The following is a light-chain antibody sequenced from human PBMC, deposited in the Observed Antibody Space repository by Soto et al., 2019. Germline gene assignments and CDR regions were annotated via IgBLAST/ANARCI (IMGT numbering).Light chain of an antibody. CDR2: CAS. V-gene: IGKV3-15*01. Sequence: EIVMTQSPATLSVSPGERATLSCRASQSISSKLGWYQQRPGQAPRLLIYCASTRATGIPARFSGSGSGTEFTLTISSLPSEDSAVYYCQQYNSWTTITFGQGTRLEIK. CDR1: QSISSK. J-gene: IGKJ5*01. CDR3: QQYNSWTTIT.